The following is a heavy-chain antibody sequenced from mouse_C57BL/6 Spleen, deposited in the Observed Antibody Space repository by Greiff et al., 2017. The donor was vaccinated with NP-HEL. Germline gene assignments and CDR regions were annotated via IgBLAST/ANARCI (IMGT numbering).Heavy chain of an antibody. CDR1: GFTFSSYG. Sequence: EVKLVESGGDLVKPGGSLKLSCAASGFTFSSYGMSWVRQTPDKRLEWVATISSGGSYTYYPDSVKGRFTISRDNAKNTLYLQMSSLKSEDTAMYYWAMDYDGSSYGYFDVWGTGTTVTVSP. D-gene: IGHD1-1*01. CDR3: AMDYDGSSYGYFDV. J-gene: IGHJ1*03. CDR2: ISSGGSYT. V-gene: IGHV5-6*02.